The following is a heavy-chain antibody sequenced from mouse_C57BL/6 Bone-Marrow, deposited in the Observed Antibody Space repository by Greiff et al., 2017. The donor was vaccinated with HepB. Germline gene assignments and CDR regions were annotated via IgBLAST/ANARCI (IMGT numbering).Heavy chain of an antibody. CDR2: INPYNGGT. CDR3: AREGYYKFAY. V-gene: IGHV1-19*01. D-gene: IGHD2-3*01. CDR1: GYTFTDYY. Sequence: EVKLQQSGPVLVKPGASVKMSCKASGYTFTDYYMNWVKQSHGKSLEWIGVINPYNGGTSYNQKFKGKATLTVDKSSSTAYMELNSLTSEDSAVYYCAREGYYKFAYWGQGTLVTVSA. J-gene: IGHJ3*01.